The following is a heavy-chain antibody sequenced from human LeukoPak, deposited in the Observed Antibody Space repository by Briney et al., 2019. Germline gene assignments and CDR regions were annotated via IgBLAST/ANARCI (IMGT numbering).Heavy chain of an antibody. D-gene: IGHD3-10*01. CDR2: FDPEDGET. CDR3: ATAKRSFGELLYFGY. CDR1: GYTLTELS. J-gene: IGHJ4*02. Sequence: ASVKVSCKVSGYTLTELSMHWVRQAPGKGLEWMGGFDPEDGETIYAQKFQGRVTMTEDTSTDTAYMELSSLRSKDTAVYYCATAKRSFGELLYFGYWGQGTLVTVSS. V-gene: IGHV1-24*01.